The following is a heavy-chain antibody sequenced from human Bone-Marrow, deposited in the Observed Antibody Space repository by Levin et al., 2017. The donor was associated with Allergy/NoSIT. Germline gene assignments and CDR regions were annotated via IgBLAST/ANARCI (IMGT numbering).Heavy chain of an antibody. CDR1: GFTFSDYY. D-gene: IGHD3-10*01. CDR3: ARDSVRNYYGSGSSLDY. Sequence: SCAASGFTFSDYYMSWIRQAPGKGLEWVSYISSSSSYTNYADSVKGRFTISRDNAKNSLYLQMNSLRAEDTAVYYCARDSVRNYYGSGSSLDYWGQGTLVTVSS. V-gene: IGHV3-11*05. J-gene: IGHJ4*02. CDR2: ISSSSSYT.